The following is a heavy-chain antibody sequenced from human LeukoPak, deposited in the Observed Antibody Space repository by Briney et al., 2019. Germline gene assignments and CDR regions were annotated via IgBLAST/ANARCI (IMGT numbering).Heavy chain of an antibody. V-gene: IGHV4-39*01. J-gene: IGHJ3*02. CDR3: ARASAPYDAFDI. Sequence: SETLSLTCTVSGGSFSSSSYYWGWIRQPPGKGLEWIGSIYYSGSTYYNPSLKSRDTISVDTSKNQFSLKLSSVTAADTAVYYCARASAPYDAFDIWGQGTMVTVSS. CDR1: GGSFSSSSYY. CDR2: IYYSGST.